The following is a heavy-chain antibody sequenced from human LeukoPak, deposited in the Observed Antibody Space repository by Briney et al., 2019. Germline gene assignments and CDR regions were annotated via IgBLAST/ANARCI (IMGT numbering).Heavy chain of an antibody. CDR1: GFSLSTSGMC. Sequence: SGPALVKPTQTLTLTCTFSGFSLSTSGMCVSWIRQPPGKALEWLARIDWDDDKYYSTSLKTRLTISKDTSKNQVVLTMTNMDPVDTATYYCARSRVTPTTVVTPFDYWGQGTLVTVSS. CDR2: IDWDDDK. J-gene: IGHJ4*02. D-gene: IGHD4-23*01. CDR3: ARSRVTPTTVVTPFDY. V-gene: IGHV2-70*11.